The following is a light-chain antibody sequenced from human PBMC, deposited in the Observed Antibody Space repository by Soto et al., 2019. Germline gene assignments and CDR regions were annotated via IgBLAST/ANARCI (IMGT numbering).Light chain of an antibody. CDR1: QSINAH. V-gene: IGKV3-15*01. CDR3: QQYNTWLWT. CDR2: GAS. J-gene: IGKJ1*01. Sequence: EVVMTQSPATLSVSPGERVTLSCRAGQSINAHLAWYQQKPGQAPRLLIHGASTRATGIPARFSGSGFGTEFILTISSLQSEDFAVYYCQQYNTWLWTFGQGTKVEIQ.